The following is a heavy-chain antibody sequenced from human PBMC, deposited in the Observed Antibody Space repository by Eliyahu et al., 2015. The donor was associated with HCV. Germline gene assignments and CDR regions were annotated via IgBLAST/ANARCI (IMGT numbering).Heavy chain of an antibody. CDR3: AREGRYCSSTSCYSWFDP. V-gene: IGHV1-69*01. CDR1: GGTFSSYA. D-gene: IGHD2-2*01. Sequence: EVKKPGSSVKVSCKASGGTFSSYAISWVRQAPGQGLEWMGGIIPIFGTANYAQKFQGRVTITADESTSTAYMELSSLRSEDTAVYYCAREGRYCSSTSCYSWFDPWGQGTLVTVSS. J-gene: IGHJ5*02. CDR2: IIPIFGTA.